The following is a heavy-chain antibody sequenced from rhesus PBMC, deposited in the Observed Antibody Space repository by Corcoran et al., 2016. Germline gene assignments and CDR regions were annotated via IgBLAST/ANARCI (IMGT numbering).Heavy chain of an antibody. J-gene: IGHJ5-2*02. CDR1: GFTFSSYG. CDR2: ISYTGGST. D-gene: IGHD3-9*01. Sequence: EVQLVETGGGLVQPGGSLRLSCAASGFTFSSYGMSWVRQAPGKGLEWVSGISYTGGSTYYADSVKGRFTISRDNSKNTLSLQMNSLRAEDTAVYYCAKGTYGYATGSLDVWGRGVL. V-gene: IGHV3S5*01. CDR3: AKGTYGYATGSLDV.